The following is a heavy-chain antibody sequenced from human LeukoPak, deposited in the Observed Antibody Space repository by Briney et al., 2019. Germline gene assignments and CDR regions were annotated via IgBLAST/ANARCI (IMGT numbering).Heavy chain of an antibody. CDR3: ARAFLVLEWPLEYFDL. D-gene: IGHD3-3*01. V-gene: IGHV1-2*02. CDR2: INCNSGDT. J-gene: IGHJ2*01. Sequence: ASVKVSCKASGYTFTGNYIHWVRQAPGQGLEWMGWINCNSGDTNYAPRFQGRVSMTRDTSINTAYMDMSMLRSDDTAVYYCARAFLVLEWPLEYFDLWGRGTLVTVSS. CDR1: GYTFTGNY.